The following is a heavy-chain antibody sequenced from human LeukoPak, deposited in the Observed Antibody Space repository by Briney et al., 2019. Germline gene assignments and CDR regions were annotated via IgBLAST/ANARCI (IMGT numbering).Heavy chain of an antibody. CDR3: ARVRGLGVITPYLDY. CDR2: ISYRGST. J-gene: IGHJ4*02. CDR1: GGSISSDH. D-gene: IGHD3-16*02. Sequence: KPSETLSLTCTVSGGSISSDHWSWIRQPPGKGLEWIGRISYRGSTKYNPSLKSRVTISVDTSKNHFSLKLSSVTAADTAVYYCARVRGLGVITPYLDYWGQGTLVTVSS. V-gene: IGHV4-59*08.